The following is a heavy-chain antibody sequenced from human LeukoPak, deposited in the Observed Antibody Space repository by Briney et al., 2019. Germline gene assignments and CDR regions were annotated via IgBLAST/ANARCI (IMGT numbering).Heavy chain of an antibody. J-gene: IGHJ4*02. CDR3: ARDFGGDSDY. Sequence: ASVKLSCKASGYSFTKYYIHWVRQAPGQGFEWMGIIKPSDGGATYAQNFQGRVTMTRDTSTSTVYMELSSLRSDDTAVYYCARDFGGDSDYWGAGPLVSVSS. CDR2: IKPSDGGA. D-gene: IGHD2-21*01. CDR1: GYSFTKYY. V-gene: IGHV1-46*01.